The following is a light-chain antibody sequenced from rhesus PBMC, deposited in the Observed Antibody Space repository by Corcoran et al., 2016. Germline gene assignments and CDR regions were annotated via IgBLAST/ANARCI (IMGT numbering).Light chain of an antibody. CDR3: LQSSNWPRT. CDR2: GAS. Sequence: IVMTQSLATLALSPGERATLSCRASQSVSSHLARYPQQPGQAPWLSSYGASTRVTGIPDRFSGCGSGTGFLLTISSLEPEDVGIYFCLQSSNWPRTFGQGTKVEIK. CDR1: QSVSSH. J-gene: IGKJ1*01. V-gene: IGKV3-24*04.